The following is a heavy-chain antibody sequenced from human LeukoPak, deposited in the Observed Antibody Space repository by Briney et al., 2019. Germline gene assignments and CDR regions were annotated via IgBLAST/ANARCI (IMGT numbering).Heavy chain of an antibody. J-gene: IGHJ5*02. V-gene: IGHV1-2*02. Sequence: ASVKVSCKASGYTFTGYYMHWVRQAPGQGLEWMGWINPNSGGTNYAQKFQGRVTMTRDTSISTAYMELSRLRSDDTAVYYCARVYGDVDTGEWFDPWGQGTLVTVSS. CDR1: GYTFTGYY. CDR2: INPNSGGT. CDR3: ARVYGDVDTGEWFDP. D-gene: IGHD5-18*01.